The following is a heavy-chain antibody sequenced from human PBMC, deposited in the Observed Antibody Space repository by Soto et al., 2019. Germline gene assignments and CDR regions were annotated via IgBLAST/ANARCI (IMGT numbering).Heavy chain of an antibody. CDR3: ARPDFGDYWYFVL. V-gene: IGHV1-69*08. CDR2: IIPALGTA. Sequence: QDQLVQSGAEVKKPESSVKVSCKASGGTFSSHTFSWVRQAPGQGLEWMGRIIPALGTATYAQKFQGRVTMTADESATTVYMELNSLRSEDTAVYYCARPDFGDYWYFVLWGRGTLVTVSS. CDR1: GGTFSSHT. J-gene: IGHJ2*01. D-gene: IGHD4-17*01.